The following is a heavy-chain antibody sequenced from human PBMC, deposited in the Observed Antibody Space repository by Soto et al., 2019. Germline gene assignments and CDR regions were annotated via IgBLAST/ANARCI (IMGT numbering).Heavy chain of an antibody. V-gene: IGHV3-53*01. CDR1: GFTVSSNY. Sequence: EVQLVESGGGLIQPGGSLGLYCAASGFTVSSNYMSWVRQAPGKGLEWVSVIYSGGSTYYADSVKGRFTISRDSSKNTLYLQMNSLRAEDTAVYYCTRDRRVANPFDYWGQGTLVTVSS. J-gene: IGHJ4*02. CDR2: IYSGGST. CDR3: TRDRRVANPFDY.